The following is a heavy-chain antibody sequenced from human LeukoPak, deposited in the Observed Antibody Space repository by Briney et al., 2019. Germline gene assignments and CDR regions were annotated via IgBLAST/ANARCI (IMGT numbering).Heavy chain of an antibody. V-gene: IGHV3-7*01. CDR2: IKQDGSEK. Sequence: PGGPLRLSCAASGFTLSSYWMSWLRPAPGKGLEWVAKIKQDGSEKYYVDSVKGRFTISRDNAKNSLYLQMNSLRAEDTAVYYCARERENGYFDYWGQGTLVTVSS. CDR1: GFTLSSYW. J-gene: IGHJ4*02. CDR3: ARERENGYFDY. D-gene: IGHD1-26*01.